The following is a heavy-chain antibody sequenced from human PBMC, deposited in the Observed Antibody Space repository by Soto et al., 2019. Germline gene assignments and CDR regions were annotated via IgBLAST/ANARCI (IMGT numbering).Heavy chain of an antibody. D-gene: IGHD6-13*01. CDR1: GFTFSSYA. J-gene: IGHJ3*02. CDR3: AKIPHSSSWYLDAFDI. Sequence: EVQLLESGGGLVQPGGSLRLSCAASGFTFSSYAMSWVRQAPGKGLEWVSAISGSGGSTYYADSVKGRFTISRDNSKNTLYLQMNSLRSEDTAVYYCAKIPHSSSWYLDAFDIWRQGTMVTVSS. V-gene: IGHV3-23*01. CDR2: ISGSGGST.